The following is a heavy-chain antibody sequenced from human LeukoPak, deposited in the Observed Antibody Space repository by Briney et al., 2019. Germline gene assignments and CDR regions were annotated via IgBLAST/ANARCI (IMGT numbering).Heavy chain of an antibody. CDR2: ISHSGST. CDR3: ARDLGYGEFDY. CDR1: GFTFSDYY. Sequence: GSLRLSCAASGFTFSDYYMSWIRQAPGKGLEWIGSISHSGSTYYNSSLKSRVTISLDTSKNQFSLKLNSVTAADTAVYYCARDLGYGEFDYWGQGTLVTVSS. V-gene: IGHV4-38-2*02. J-gene: IGHJ4*02. D-gene: IGHD4-17*01.